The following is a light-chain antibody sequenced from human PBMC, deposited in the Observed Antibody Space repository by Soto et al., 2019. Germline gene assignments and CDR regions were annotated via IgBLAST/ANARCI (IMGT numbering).Light chain of an antibody. Sequence: QSALTQPRSVSGSPGQSVTISCTGTSSDVGGYNYVSWYQQHPGKAPKGMIYDVSERPSGVPDRFSGSKSGNRASLTISGHQVGDGAANFAVTKEGRYEVFGGETKRTVL. CDR3: VTKEGRYEV. J-gene: IGLJ2*01. CDR2: DVS. CDR1: SSDVGGYNY. V-gene: IGLV2-11*01.